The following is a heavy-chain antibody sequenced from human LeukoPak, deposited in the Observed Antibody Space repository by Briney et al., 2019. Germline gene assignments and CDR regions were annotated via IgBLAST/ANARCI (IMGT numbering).Heavy chain of an antibody. CDR2: IQQDGSEK. D-gene: IGHD2-15*01. CDR3: AKKGYPDWFDP. J-gene: IGHJ5*02. Sequence: GGSLRLSCAASGFTFSTYWMSWVRQAPGKGLEWVANIQQDGSEKYYVDSVKGRFTISRDNAKNSLYLQMNSLRAEDTAVYYCAKKGYPDWFDPWGQGTLVTVSS. CDR1: GFTFSTYW. V-gene: IGHV3-7*03.